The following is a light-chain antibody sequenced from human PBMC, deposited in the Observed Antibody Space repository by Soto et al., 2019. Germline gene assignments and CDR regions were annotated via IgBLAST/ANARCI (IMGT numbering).Light chain of an antibody. Sequence: GDTVTITCRATEDVSQWLAWYQQKPGQAPKLLIYKASTLETGVPSRFSGRGSGTEFILTIRDLQPDDFATYYCQQYDSYSYTFGQGT. CDR2: KAS. CDR1: EDVSQW. V-gene: IGKV1-5*03. CDR3: QQYDSYSYT. J-gene: IGKJ2*01.